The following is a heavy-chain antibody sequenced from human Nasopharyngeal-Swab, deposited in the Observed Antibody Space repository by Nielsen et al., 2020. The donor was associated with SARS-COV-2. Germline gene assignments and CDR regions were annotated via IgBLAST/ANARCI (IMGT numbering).Heavy chain of an antibody. Sequence: LSLTCAASGFTFSSYWMHWVRQAPGKGLVWVSRINNDGSVTNYADSVKGRFTISRDNAKNTLYLQMNSLRAEDTAMYYCAKYVGSASYGPDSWGQGTLVTVSS. J-gene: IGHJ4*02. CDR2: INNDGSVT. D-gene: IGHD6-19*01. CDR3: AKYVGSASYGPDS. CDR1: GFTFSSYW. V-gene: IGHV3-74*01.